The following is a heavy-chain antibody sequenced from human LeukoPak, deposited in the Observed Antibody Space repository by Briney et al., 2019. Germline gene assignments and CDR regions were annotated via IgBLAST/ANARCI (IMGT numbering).Heavy chain of an antibody. Sequence: ASVKISCKASGYTFTSYYMHWVRQAPGQGLEWMGIINPSGGSTSYAQKFQGRVTMTRDTSTSTVYMELSSLRSEDTAVYYCARDPGTGYCSSTSCSPGEYYYYYMDVWGKGTTVTVSS. CDR3: ARDPGTGYCSSTSCSPGEYYYYYMDV. D-gene: IGHD2-2*03. J-gene: IGHJ6*03. V-gene: IGHV1-46*01. CDR1: GYTFTSYY. CDR2: INPSGGST.